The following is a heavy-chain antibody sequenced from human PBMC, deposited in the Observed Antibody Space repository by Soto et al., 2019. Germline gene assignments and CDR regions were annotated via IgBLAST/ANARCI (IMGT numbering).Heavy chain of an antibody. V-gene: IGHV3-20*04. CDR2: INWSGDNK. CDR1: GFIFDDFS. J-gene: IGHJ6*02. Sequence: PGGSLRVSCGASGFIFDDFSLSWVRQFPGKGLEWVACINWSGDNKDYADSVKGRFTISRDNAKNSLYLQMDSLRDEDTAVYYCARDHGGSTWFVGIYYYFGVDVWGQGTTVTVSS. D-gene: IGHD6-13*01. CDR3: ARDHGGSTWFVGIYYYFGVDV.